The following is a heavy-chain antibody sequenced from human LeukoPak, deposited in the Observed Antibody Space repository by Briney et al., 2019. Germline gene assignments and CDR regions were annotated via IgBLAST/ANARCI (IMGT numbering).Heavy chain of an antibody. V-gene: IGHV3-23*01. D-gene: IGHD3-10*01. CDR3: ASPHRFGEFPLDY. J-gene: IGHJ4*02. Sequence: GGSLRLSCAASGFTFSSYAMSWVHQAPGKGLEWVSAISGSGGSTYYADSVKGRFTISRDNSKNTLYLQMNSLRAEDTAVYYCASPHRFGEFPLDYWGQGTLVTVSS. CDR1: GFTFSSYA. CDR2: ISGSGGST.